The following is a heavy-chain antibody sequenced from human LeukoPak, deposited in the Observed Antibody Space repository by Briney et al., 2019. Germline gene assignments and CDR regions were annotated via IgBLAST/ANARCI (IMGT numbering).Heavy chain of an antibody. CDR1: GFTFSSYA. CDR2: INEDGSEK. V-gene: IGHV3-7*01. Sequence: GGSLRLSCAASGFTFSSYAMSWVRQAPGKGLEWVANINEDGSEKYYADSVEGRFTISRDNAKNSLDLQMSSLRADDTALYYCARSKIDYWGQGTLVTVSS. CDR3: ARSKIDY. D-gene: IGHD4-11*01. J-gene: IGHJ4*02.